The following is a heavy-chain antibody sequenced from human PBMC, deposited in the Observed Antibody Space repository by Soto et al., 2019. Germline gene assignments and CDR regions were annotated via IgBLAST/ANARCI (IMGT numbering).Heavy chain of an antibody. D-gene: IGHD6-19*01. J-gene: IGHJ4*02. CDR2: ISASGRDT. CDR1: GFTFSNYA. CDR3: AKGKSSGWYYFDY. Sequence: GGSLRLSCAASGFTFSNYAMSWVRQAPGKGLEWVSGISASGRDTYYADSVKDRFTISRDNSKNTVYLQVNSLRADDTAIYYCAKGKSSGWYYFDYWGQGTPVTVSS. V-gene: IGHV3-23*01.